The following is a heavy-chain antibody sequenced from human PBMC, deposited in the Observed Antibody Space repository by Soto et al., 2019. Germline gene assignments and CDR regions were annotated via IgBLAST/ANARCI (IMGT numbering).Heavy chain of an antibody. CDR2: ISSTSSYT. D-gene: IGHD2-15*01. V-gene: IGHV3-11*06. J-gene: IGHJ6*02. CDR1: GFTFSDYY. CDR3: VRDANIVVLPDDPYYYFAMDL. Sequence: GGSLRLSCAGSGFTFSDYYMGWIRQAPGKGLEWVAYISSTSSYTNHADSVRGRFTISRDNAKNSLYLQMNSLRDEDTAVYYCVRDANIVVLPDDPYYYFAMDLWGQGTTVTVSS.